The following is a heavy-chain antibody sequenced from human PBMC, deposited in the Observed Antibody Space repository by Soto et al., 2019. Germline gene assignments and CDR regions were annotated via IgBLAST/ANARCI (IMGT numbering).Heavy chain of an antibody. Sequence: GGSLRLSCAASGFTFSSYAMHWVRQAPGKGLEWVAVISYDGSNKYYADSVKGRFTISRDNSKNTLYLQMNSLRAEDTAVYYCARSPGPREDYDFWSGYRLWFDYWGQGTLVTVSS. CDR2: ISYDGSNK. D-gene: IGHD3-3*01. J-gene: IGHJ4*02. CDR3: ARSPGPREDYDFWSGYRLWFDY. CDR1: GFTFSSYA. V-gene: IGHV3-30-3*01.